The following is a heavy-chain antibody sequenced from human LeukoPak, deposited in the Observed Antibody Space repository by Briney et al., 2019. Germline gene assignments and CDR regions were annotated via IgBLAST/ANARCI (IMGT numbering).Heavy chain of an antibody. Sequence: PSQTLSLTCTVSGGSISSGSYYWSWIRQPAGKGLEWIGRIYTSGSTNYNPSLKSRVTMSVDTSKNQFSLKLSSVTAADTAVYYCARADYDFWSGDYYFDYWGQGTLVTVSS. CDR2: IYTSGST. V-gene: IGHV4-61*02. D-gene: IGHD3-3*01. CDR1: GGSISSGSYY. J-gene: IGHJ4*02. CDR3: ARADYDFWSGDYYFDY.